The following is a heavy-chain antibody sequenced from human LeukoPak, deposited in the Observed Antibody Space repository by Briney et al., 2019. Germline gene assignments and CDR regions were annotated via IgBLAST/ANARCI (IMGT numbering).Heavy chain of an antibody. CDR1: GFTFSNAW. D-gene: IGHD3-10*01. CDR3: TTLCTPKLLWFGEDY. V-gene: IGHV3-15*01. J-gene: IGHJ4*02. Sequence: GGSLRLSCAASGFTFSNAWMSWVRQAPGKGLEWVGRIKSKTDGGTTDYAAPVKGRFTISRDDSKNTLYLQMNSLKTEDTAVYYCTTLCTPKLLWFGEDYWGQGTLVTVSS. CDR2: IKSKTDGGTT.